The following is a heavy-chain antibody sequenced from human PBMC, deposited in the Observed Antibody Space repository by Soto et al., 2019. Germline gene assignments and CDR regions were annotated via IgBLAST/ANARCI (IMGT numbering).Heavy chain of an antibody. V-gene: IGHV4-34*01. Sequence: SETLSLTCAVYGGSFSGYYWSWIRQPPGKGLEWIGEINHSGSTNYNPSLKSRVTISVDTSKNQFSLKLSSVTAADTAVYYCARGWVRGGAPYFDYWGQGTLVTVSS. CDR1: GGSFSGYY. CDR2: INHSGST. CDR3: ARGWVRGGAPYFDY. J-gene: IGHJ4*02. D-gene: IGHD1-26*01.